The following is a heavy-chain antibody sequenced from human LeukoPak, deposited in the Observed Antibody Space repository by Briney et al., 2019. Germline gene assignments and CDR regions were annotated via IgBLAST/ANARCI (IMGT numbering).Heavy chain of an antibody. CDR2: ISWNSDSI. D-gene: IGHD6-19*01. Sequence: GGSLRLSCAASGFTFDDYAMHWVRQAPGKGLEWVSGISWNSDSIGYADSVKGRFTISRDNAKSSLYLQMNSLRAEDTALYYCAKGMHPWLAVAGPGDYWGQGTLVTVSS. CDR3: AKGMHPWLAVAGPGDY. CDR1: GFTFDDYA. J-gene: IGHJ4*02. V-gene: IGHV3-9*01.